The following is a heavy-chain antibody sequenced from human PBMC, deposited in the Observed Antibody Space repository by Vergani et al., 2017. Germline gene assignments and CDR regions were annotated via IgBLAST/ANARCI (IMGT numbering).Heavy chain of an antibody. CDR3: RGEMDV. CDR1: GFTFRIYG. Sequence: QVQLVESGGGVVQPGGSLRLSCIASGFTFRIYGMHWVRQAPGKGLEWVAFISNDGRHTDYADSVGGRFSISRDNSKNTLYLQMNSLRTEDTANYYCRGEMDVWGKGTTVTVSS. J-gene: IGHJ6*04. CDR2: ISNDGRHT. V-gene: IGHV3-30*19.